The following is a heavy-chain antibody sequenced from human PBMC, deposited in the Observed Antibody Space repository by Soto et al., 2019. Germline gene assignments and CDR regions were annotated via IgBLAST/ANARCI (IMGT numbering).Heavy chain of an antibody. CDR2: ISGSGGST. CDR3: AKQTEFARIGLLGY. D-gene: IGHD3-22*01. J-gene: IGHJ4*02. V-gene: IGHV3-23*01. CDR1: GFTFSYYA. Sequence: EVQLLESGAGLVQPGGSLRLSCAASGFTFSYYAMTWVRQAPGKGLEWVSSISGSGGSTYYADSVKGRFTISRDNSKNTLYLQMNSRRAEDTAVYYCAKQTEFARIGLLGYWGQGTLVTVSS.